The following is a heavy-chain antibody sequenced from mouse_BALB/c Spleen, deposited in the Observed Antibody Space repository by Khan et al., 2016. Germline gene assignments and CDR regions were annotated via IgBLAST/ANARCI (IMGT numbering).Heavy chain of an antibody. CDR3: ARRGYDYDRYAMDY. CDR2: IDPENGNT. V-gene: IGHV14-1*02. CDR1: GFNIKDYY. Sequence: VRLQQSGAELVRPGALVKLSCKASGFNIKDYYMHWVKQRPEQGLEWIGWIDPENGNTIYDPKFQGKASITADTSSNTAYLQLSSLTSEDTAVYYCARRGYDYDRYAMDYWGQGTSVTVSS. D-gene: IGHD2-4*01. J-gene: IGHJ4*01.